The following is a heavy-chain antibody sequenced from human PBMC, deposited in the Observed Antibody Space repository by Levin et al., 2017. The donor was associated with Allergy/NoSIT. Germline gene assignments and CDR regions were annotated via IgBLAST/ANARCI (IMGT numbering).Heavy chain of an antibody. CDR2: IHLSGRT. V-gene: IGHV4-34*01. J-gene: IGHJ3*02. CDR3: ARIREAYHSYDACDI. Sequence: SETLSLTCAVYGGFLSDYYWSWVRQSPGKGLEWVGEIHLSGRTNYNPSLKRRVTISADASKNQFSLKLNSVSDADTAVYYCARIREAYHSYDACDIWGPGTMVTVSS. D-gene: IGHD2-21*01. CDR1: GGFLSDYY.